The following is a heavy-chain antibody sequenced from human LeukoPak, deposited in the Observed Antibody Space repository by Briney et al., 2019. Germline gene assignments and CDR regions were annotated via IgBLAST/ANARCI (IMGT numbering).Heavy chain of an antibody. V-gene: IGHV3-21*01. Sequence: GGSLRLSCAASGFTFSSYSMNWVRQAPGKGLEWVSSISSSSSYIYYADSVKGRFTISRDNSKNTLYLQMNSLRAEDTAVYYCAKDRTSIVPATIGYWGQGTLVTVSS. D-gene: IGHD2-2*01. J-gene: IGHJ4*02. CDR1: GFTFSSYS. CDR2: ISSSSSYI. CDR3: AKDRTSIVPATIGY.